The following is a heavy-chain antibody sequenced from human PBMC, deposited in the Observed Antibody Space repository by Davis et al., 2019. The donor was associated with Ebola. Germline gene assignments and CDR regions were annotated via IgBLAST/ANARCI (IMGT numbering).Heavy chain of an antibody. CDR3: ARVQQRITIFGVVSDYGMDV. Sequence: GESLKISCAASGFTFSSYSMNWVRQAPGKGLEWVSSISSSSSCIYYADSVKGRFTISRDNAKNSLYLQMNSLRAEDTAVYYCARVQQRITIFGVVSDYGMDVWGQGTTVTVSS. CDR1: GFTFSSYS. D-gene: IGHD3-3*01. J-gene: IGHJ6*02. V-gene: IGHV3-21*01. CDR2: ISSSSSCI.